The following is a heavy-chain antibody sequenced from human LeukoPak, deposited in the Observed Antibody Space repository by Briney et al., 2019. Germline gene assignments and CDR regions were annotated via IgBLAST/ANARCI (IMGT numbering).Heavy chain of an antibody. V-gene: IGHV3-21*01. CDR3: ARAMSTFGGVRNYFDS. CDR1: GFTFSTYS. D-gene: IGHD3-16*01. Sequence: GGSLRLSCAASGFTFSTYSMNWVRQAPGKGLEWVSSISSGSGYIYYADSVKGRFTISRDNAENSLFLQMNSLRAEDTAVYYCARAMSTFGGVRNYFDSWGQGTLVTVSS. CDR2: ISSGSGYI. J-gene: IGHJ4*02.